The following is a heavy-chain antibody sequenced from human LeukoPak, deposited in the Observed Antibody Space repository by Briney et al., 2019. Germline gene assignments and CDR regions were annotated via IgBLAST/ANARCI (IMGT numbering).Heavy chain of an antibody. CDR3: ARAPPYSGLDY. J-gene: IGHJ4*02. CDR2: IGTAGDT. D-gene: IGHD5-12*01. Sequence: GGSLRLSCAASGFTFSSYDMHWVRQATGKGLEWVSAIGTAGDTYYPGSVKGRFTISRENAKNSLYLQMDSLRAEDTAVYYCARAPPYSGLDYWGQGTLVTVSS. CDR1: GFTFSSYD. V-gene: IGHV3-13*01.